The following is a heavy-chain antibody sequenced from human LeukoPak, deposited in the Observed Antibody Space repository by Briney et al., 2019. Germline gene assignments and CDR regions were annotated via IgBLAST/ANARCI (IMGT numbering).Heavy chain of an antibody. V-gene: IGHV4-34*01. Sequence: SETLSLTCAVYGGPSRVYYGTGFRKPPGKGLEWIGEINHSGSTNYNPSLKSRVTISVDTSKNQFSLKLSSVTAADTAVYYCARAGDHAFDYWGQGTLVTVSS. D-gene: IGHD2-21*01. CDR1: GGPSRVYY. J-gene: IGHJ4*02. CDR2: INHSGST. CDR3: ARAGDHAFDY.